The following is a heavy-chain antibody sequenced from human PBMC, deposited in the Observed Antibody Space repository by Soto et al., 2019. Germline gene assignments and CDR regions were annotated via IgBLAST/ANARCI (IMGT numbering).Heavy chain of an antibody. J-gene: IGHJ6*02. V-gene: IGHV1-69*01. D-gene: IGHD2-8*01. Sequence: QVQLVQSGAEVKKPGSSVKVSCKASGGTFSSYAISWVRQAPGQGLEWMGGIIPIFGTANYAQKFQGRVTITADESTSTAYMELSSLRSEDTAVYYCARGRSVLKVYADYYYGMDVWGQGTTVTVSS. CDR3: ARGRSVLKVYADYYYGMDV. CDR1: GGTFSSYA. CDR2: IIPIFGTA.